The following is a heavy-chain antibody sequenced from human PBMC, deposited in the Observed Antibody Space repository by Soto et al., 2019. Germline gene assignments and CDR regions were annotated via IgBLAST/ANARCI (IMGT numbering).Heavy chain of an antibody. CDR2: IYSGGST. J-gene: IGHJ2*01. V-gene: IGHV3-66*01. CDR3: ARDSRYYDSSGYTYWYFDL. D-gene: IGHD3-22*01. Sequence: GGSLRLSCAASGFTVSSNYMSWVRQAPGKGLEWVSVIYSGGSTYYADSVKGRFTISRDNSKNTLYLQMNSLRAEDTAVYYCARDSRYYDSSGYTYWYFDLWGRGTLVTVSS. CDR1: GFTVSSNY.